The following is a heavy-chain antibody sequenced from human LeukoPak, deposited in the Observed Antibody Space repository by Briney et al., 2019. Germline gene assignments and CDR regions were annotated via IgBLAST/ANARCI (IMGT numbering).Heavy chain of an antibody. CDR3: ATDLYILSGYSREFDL. Sequence: ASVKVSCKVSGYTLSDLSMHWARQTPGKGLEWMGTFDPEGNEMIYAQKFQGRVTLIEDTSADTAYMELRSLKSDDTAVYYCATDLYILSGYSREFDLWGQGTLVTVSS. J-gene: IGHJ4*02. D-gene: IGHD3-9*01. CDR1: GYTLSDLS. CDR2: FDPEGNEM. V-gene: IGHV1-24*01.